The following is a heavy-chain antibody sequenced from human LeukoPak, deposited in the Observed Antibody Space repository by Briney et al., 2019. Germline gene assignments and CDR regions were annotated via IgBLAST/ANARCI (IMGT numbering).Heavy chain of an antibody. V-gene: IGHV3-74*01. CDR3: ARETLEGFQH. CDR2: INSDGSST. CDR1: GFTFSSYW. J-gene: IGHJ1*01. Sequence: GGSLRLSCGASGFTFSSYWMHWVRQAPGKGLVWVSLINSDGSSTRYADSVKGRFTISRDNAKNTLYLQMNSLRAEDTAVYYCARETLEGFQHWGQGTLVTVSS.